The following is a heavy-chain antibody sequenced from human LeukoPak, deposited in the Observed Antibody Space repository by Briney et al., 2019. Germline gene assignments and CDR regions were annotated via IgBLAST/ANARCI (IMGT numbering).Heavy chain of an antibody. J-gene: IGHJ5*02. V-gene: IGHV3-48*03. CDR2: IIGSGSTT. Sequence: GGSLRLSCAASGFTFSSYEMSWVRQAPGKGLEWLSYIIGSGSTTQYADSVRDRFTISRDNDKNAVYLQMNSLRADDTAIYYCVRDRGGAYSGDNLFDPWGQGTLVTVSS. D-gene: IGHD2-21*01. CDR1: GFTFSSYE. CDR3: VRDRGGAYSGDNLFDP.